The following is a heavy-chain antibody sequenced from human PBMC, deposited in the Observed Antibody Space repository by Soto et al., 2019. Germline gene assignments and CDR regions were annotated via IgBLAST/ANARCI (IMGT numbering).Heavy chain of an antibody. J-gene: IGHJ5*02. CDR1: GGSISSNDFY. V-gene: IGHV4-31*03. D-gene: IGHD6-13*01. CDR2: IYYSGNT. Sequence: QVQLQESGPGLVKPSQTLSLTCIVSGGSISSNDFYWSWIRQPPGKGLEWIGYIYYSGNTYYNPSLKSRVTILVDTSKNQFSLKVSSVTAADTAVYYCARLSGSWQSWFAPWGQGTLVTVSS. CDR3: ARLSGSWQSWFAP.